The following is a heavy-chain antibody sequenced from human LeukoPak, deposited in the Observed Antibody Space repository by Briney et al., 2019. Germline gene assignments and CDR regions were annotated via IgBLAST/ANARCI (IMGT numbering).Heavy chain of an antibody. Sequence: PSETLSLTCTVSGDSISSHYWSWIRQPPGKGLEWIGYIYDSGSTNYNPSLKSRVTISVDTSKNQFSLKLSSVTAADTAVYYCARLRRGYGSGSYYNVVGWFDPWGQGTLVTVSS. J-gene: IGHJ5*02. CDR2: IYDSGST. CDR3: ARLRRGYGSGSYYNVVGWFDP. D-gene: IGHD3-10*01. CDR1: GDSISSHY. V-gene: IGHV4-59*11.